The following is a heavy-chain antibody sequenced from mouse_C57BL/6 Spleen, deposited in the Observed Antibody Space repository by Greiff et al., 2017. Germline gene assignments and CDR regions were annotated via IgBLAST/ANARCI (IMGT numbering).Heavy chain of an antibody. CDR2: INPNNGGT. CDR3: ARSLLITTVVCDV. Sequence: VQLQQSGPELVKPGASVKISCKASGYTFTDYYMNWVKQSHGKSLEWIGDINPNNGGTSYNQKFKGKATLTVDKSSSTAYMELRSLTSEDSAVYYCARSLLITTVVCDVWGTGTTVTVSS. J-gene: IGHJ1*03. D-gene: IGHD1-1*01. V-gene: IGHV1-26*01. CDR1: GYTFTDYY.